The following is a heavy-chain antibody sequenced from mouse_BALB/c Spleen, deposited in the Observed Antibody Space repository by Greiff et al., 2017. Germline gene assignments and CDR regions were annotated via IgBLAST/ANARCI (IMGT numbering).Heavy chain of an antibody. CDR3: ARSSVRQESPYAMDY. Sequence: QVQLQQSGAELVKPGASVKLSCKTSGYTFTSYWIQWVKQRPGQGLGWIGEIFPGTGTTYYNEKFKGKATLTIDTSSSTAYMQLSSLTSEDSAVYFCARSSVRQESPYAMDYWGQGTSVTGSS. CDR2: IFPGTGTT. V-gene: IGHV1S132*01. D-gene: IGHD2-14*01. J-gene: IGHJ4*01. CDR1: GYTFTSYW.